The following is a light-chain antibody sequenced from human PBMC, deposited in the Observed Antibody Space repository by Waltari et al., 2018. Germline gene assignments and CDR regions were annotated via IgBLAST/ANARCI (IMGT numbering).Light chain of an antibody. CDR3: CSYAGNFIWV. Sequence: QSALTQPASVSGSLGQSFTISCPGTYRDVGTYNLVPWYQQHPGKAPKLLIFDVTARPSGVSHRFSGSKSGNTASLTISGLQAEDEADYYCCSYAGNFIWVFGGGTKLTVL. CDR2: DVT. V-gene: IGLV2-23*02. CDR1: YRDVGTYNL. J-gene: IGLJ3*02.